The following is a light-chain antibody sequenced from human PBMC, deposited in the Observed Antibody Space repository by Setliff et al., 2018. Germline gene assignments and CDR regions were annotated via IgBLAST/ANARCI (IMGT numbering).Light chain of an antibody. V-gene: IGKV1-9*01. CDR3: QQLESFPLT. Sequence: DIQLTQSPSFLSASVGDRVIITCRASQDVSNFFAWYQQKPGKAPKILIWAALHLQSGVPSRFSGGRSGTEYTLTINILQPEDFATYYCQQLESFPLTFGGGTKVDIK. CDR1: QDVSNF. J-gene: IGKJ4*01. CDR2: AAL.